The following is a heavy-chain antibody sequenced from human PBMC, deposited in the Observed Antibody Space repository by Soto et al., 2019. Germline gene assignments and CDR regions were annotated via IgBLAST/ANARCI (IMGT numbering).Heavy chain of an antibody. CDR3: ASSPGEFELRANDL. D-gene: IGHD3-3*01. J-gene: IGHJ4*02. CDR2: IDPENGDT. CDR1: GYTLTELS. V-gene: IGHV1-24*01. Sequence: ASVKVSCKVSGYTLTELSMHWVRQAPGKGLEWMGWIDPENGDTNYAQKFQGRVAMTTDTSTNTIYLDLRSLRSDDTAVYYCASSPGEFELRANDLWGQGTLVTVSS.